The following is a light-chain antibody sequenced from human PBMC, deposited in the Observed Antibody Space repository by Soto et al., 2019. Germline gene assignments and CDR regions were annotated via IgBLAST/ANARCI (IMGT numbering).Light chain of an antibody. V-gene: IGLV2-14*01. J-gene: IGLJ1*01. CDR2: EVS. CDR3: TSYASRSTLL. Sequence: QSALTQPASVSGSPGQSITISCTGTSSDVGGYNFVSWYQHHPGKAPKLMIYEVSSRPSGVSNRFSGSKSGNTASLTISGLQPEDQADHSRTSYASRSTLLFGTGTKVTVL. CDR1: SSDVGGYNF.